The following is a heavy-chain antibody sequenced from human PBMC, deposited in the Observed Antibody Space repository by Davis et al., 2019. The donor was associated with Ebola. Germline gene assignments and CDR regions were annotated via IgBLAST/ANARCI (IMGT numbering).Heavy chain of an antibody. J-gene: IGHJ4*02. V-gene: IGHV1-2*06. D-gene: IGHD5-24*01. CDR3: ARVKATHTEVFDY. CDR1: GYTFTGYY. Sequence: AASVKVSCKASGYTFTGYYIQWVRQAPGQGLEWMGRLNPNTGDTNYAQKFQGRVTMTRDTSISTAYMELSSLRSDDTAVFYCARVKATHTEVFDYWGQGTLVAVSS. CDR2: LNPNTGDT.